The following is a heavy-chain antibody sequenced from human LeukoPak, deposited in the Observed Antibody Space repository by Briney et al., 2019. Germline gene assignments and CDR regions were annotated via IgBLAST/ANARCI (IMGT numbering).Heavy chain of an antibody. CDR1: GYTFTGYY. J-gene: IGHJ4*02. D-gene: IGHD4-17*01. Sequence: GASVKVSCKASGYTFTGYYMHWVRQAPGQGLEWMGWINPNSGGTNYAQKFQGRVTMTRDTSISTAYMELSRLRSDDTAVYYCARVFKTTPGNYFDYWGQGTLVTVPS. CDR2: INPNSGGT. V-gene: IGHV1-2*02. CDR3: ARVFKTTPGNYFDY.